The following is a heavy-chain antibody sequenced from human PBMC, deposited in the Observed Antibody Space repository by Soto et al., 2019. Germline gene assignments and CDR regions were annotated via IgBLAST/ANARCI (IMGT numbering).Heavy chain of an antibody. CDR1: GFIFDDYA. CDR2: ISWNSGSM. D-gene: IGHD2-2*01. V-gene: IGHV3-9*01. J-gene: IGHJ4*02. Sequence: EVQLVESGGGLVQPGRSLRLSCAASGFIFDDYAMHWVRQAPGKGLEWVSGISWNSGSMGYADSVKGRFTISRDNAKNSMYLHINSLRTEDTALYYCAKGPRSAYQVLYYFDYWGQGTLVTVSS. CDR3: AKGPRSAYQVLYYFDY.